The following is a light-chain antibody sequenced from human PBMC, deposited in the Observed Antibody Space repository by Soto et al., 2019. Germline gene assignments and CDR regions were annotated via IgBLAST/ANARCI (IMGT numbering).Light chain of an antibody. CDR3: QSYDSSLRFYV. Sequence: QSVLTQPPSVSGAPGQRVTISCTGSSSNIGAGYDVHWYQQLPGTAPKLLIYGNSNRPSGVPDRFSGSKSGTSASLAITGLQAEDEADNYCQSYDSSLRFYVFGTGTKVTVL. CDR1: SSNIGAGYD. J-gene: IGLJ1*01. CDR2: GNS. V-gene: IGLV1-40*01.